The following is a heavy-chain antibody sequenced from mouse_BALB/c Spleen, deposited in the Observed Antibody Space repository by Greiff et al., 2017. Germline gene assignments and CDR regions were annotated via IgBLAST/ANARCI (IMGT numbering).Heavy chain of an antibody. CDR3: ARSSYYGNYLFAY. V-gene: IGHV1-7*01. CDR2: INPSTGYT. Sequence: VQLQQSGAELAKPGASVKMSCKASGYTFTSYWMHWVKQRPGQGLEWIGYINPSTGYTEYNQKFKDKATLTADKSSSTAYMQLSSLTSEDSAVYYCARSSYYGNYLFAYWRQGTLVTVSA. J-gene: IGHJ3*01. D-gene: IGHD2-10*01. CDR1: GYTFTSYW.